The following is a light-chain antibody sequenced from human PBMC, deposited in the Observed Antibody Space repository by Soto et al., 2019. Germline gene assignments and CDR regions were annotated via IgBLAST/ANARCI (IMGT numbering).Light chain of an antibody. V-gene: IGKV3-11*01. J-gene: IGKJ1*01. CDR1: QSVGTS. Sequence: DIELTQSPATLSLSPGDRATLSCRASQSVGTSLAWYKQQPGQAPRLLIHDAAYRASGIPERFRGSGSGTAFSLSISSLEPDDFAVYYCQHRSSWPRSFGRGTKVEV. CDR2: DAA. CDR3: QHRSSWPRS.